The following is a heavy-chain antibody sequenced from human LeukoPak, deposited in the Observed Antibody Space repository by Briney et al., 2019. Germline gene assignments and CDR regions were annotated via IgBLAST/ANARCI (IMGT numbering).Heavy chain of an antibody. CDR1: GGSISSGSYY. CDR2: IYTSGST. J-gene: IGHJ3*02. V-gene: IGHV4-61*02. Sequence: PSQTLSLTCTVSGGSISSGSYYWSWIRQPAGKGLEWIGRIYTSGSTNYNPSLKSRVTISVDTSKNQFSLKLSSVTAADTAVYYCARYRTGIVGATLAPTDAFDIWGQGTMVTVSS. CDR3: ARYRTGIVGATLAPTDAFDI. D-gene: IGHD1-26*01.